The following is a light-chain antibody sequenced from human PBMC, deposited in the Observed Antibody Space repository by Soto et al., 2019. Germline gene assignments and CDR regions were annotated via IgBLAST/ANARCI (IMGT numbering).Light chain of an antibody. CDR1: QGISDY. J-gene: IGKJ4*01. Sequence: DIQLTQSPSFLSASVGDRVTITCRASQGISDYLAWYQQKPGRAPKLLIYGASTLQSEVPSRFSGSGSGTEFSLTISSLQPEDFATYFCQQLRTYPLTFGGGTRVEIK. CDR2: GAS. V-gene: IGKV1-9*01. CDR3: QQLRTYPLT.